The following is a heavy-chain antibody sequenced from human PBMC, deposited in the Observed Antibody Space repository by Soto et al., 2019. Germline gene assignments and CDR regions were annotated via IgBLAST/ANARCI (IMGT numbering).Heavy chain of an antibody. CDR1: GGSISSSSYY. CDR2: IYYSGST. CDR3: ARAYYDRTPYFDY. V-gene: IGHV4-61*05. D-gene: IGHD3-22*01. Sequence: SETLSLTCTVSGGSISSSSYYWGWIRQPPGKGLEWIGYIYYSGSTNYNPSLKSRVTISVDTSKNQFSLKLSSVTAADTAVYYCARAYYDRTPYFDYWGQGTLVTVSS. J-gene: IGHJ4*02.